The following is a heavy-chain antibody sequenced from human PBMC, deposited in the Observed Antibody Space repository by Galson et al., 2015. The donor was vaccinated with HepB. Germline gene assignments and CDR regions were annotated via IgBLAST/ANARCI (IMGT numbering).Heavy chain of an antibody. Sequence: SLRLSCAASGFTFSSYAMSWVRQAPGKGLEWVSAISGSGGSTYYADSVKGRFTISRDNSKNTLYLQMNSLRAEDTAVYYCAKDQGRFLEWLYPFDYWGQGTLVTVSS. CDR3: AKDQGRFLEWLYPFDY. J-gene: IGHJ4*02. D-gene: IGHD3-3*01. V-gene: IGHV3-23*01. CDR1: GFTFSSYA. CDR2: ISGSGGST.